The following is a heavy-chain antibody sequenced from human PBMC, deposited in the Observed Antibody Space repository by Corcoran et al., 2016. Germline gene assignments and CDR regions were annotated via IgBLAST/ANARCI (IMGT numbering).Heavy chain of an antibody. CDR1: GGSVSSGSYY. CDR2: IYYSGST. CDR3: AREGYVILTGFHYFDY. Sequence: QVQLQESGPGLVKPSETLSLTCTVSGGSVSSGSYYWSWIRQPPGKGLEWIGYIYYSGSTNYNPSLKSRVTISVDTSKNQFSLKLSSGTAADTAVYYCAREGYVILTGFHYFDYWGQGTLVTVCS. V-gene: IGHV4-61*01. D-gene: IGHD3-9*01. J-gene: IGHJ4*02.